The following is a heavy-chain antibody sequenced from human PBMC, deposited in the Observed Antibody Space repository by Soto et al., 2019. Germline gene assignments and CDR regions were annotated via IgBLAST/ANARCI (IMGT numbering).Heavy chain of an antibody. Sequence: ASVKVSCKASGYTFSSYYTHWVRQAPGQGLEWMGVINPSGGSTTYAQKFQGRVTMTRDTSTTTFYMELSSLTSEDTAVYYCARASVSGRRFDYWGEGTLVTVSS. CDR3: ARASVSGRRFDY. CDR2: INPSGGST. V-gene: IGHV1-46*03. CDR1: GYTFSSYY. J-gene: IGHJ4*02. D-gene: IGHD6-19*01.